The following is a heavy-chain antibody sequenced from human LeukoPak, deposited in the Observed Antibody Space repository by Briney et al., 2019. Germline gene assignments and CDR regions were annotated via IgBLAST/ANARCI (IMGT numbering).Heavy chain of an antibody. CDR2: IKQDESEK. J-gene: IGHJ4*02. V-gene: IGHV3-7*01. D-gene: IGHD6-13*01. Sequence: GGSLRLSCAASGFSLSRYWMSWVRQAPGEGPDWVANIKQDESEKDYADSVRGRFTISRDNAKNSLYLQMNSLRAEDTAVYYCARIAAAGTLNIDYWGQGTLVTVSS. CDR1: GFSLSRYW. CDR3: ARIAAAGTLNIDY.